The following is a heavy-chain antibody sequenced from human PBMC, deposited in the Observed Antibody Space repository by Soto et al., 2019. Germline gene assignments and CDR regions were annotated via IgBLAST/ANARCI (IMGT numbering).Heavy chain of an antibody. J-gene: IGHJ6*02. Sequence: VGSLRLSCAASGFTFSSYWMHWVRQAPGKGLVWVSRINSDGSSTSYADSVKGRFTISRDNAKNTLYLQMNSLRAEDTAVYYCARSGHFWSGYYNYYYYGMDVWGQGTTVTVSS. CDR3: ARSGHFWSGYYNYYYYGMDV. CDR2: INSDGSST. CDR1: GFTFSSYW. D-gene: IGHD3-3*02. V-gene: IGHV3-74*01.